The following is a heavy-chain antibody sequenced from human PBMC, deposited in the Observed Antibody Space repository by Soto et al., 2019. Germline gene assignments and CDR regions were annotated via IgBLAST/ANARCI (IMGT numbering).Heavy chain of an antibody. V-gene: IGHV4-30-4*01. D-gene: IGHD2-2*01. CDR3: DSGSIRQLPGTWFDP. J-gene: IGHJ5*02. Sequence: PSETLSLTCTVSGGSISSGDYYWSRIRQPPGKGLEWIGYIYYSGSTYYNPSLKSRVTISVDTSKNQFSLKLSSVTAADTAVYYCDSGSIRQLPGTWFDPWGQGTLVTVSS. CDR2: IYYSGST. CDR1: GGSISSGDYY.